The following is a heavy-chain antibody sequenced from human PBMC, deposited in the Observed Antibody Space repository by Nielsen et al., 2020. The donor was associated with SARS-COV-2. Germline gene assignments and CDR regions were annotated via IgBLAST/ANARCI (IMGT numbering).Heavy chain of an antibody. V-gene: IGHV4-30-4*01. Sequence: WVRQPPGKGLEWIGHINYNGSTRYNPSLKSRVIMPIDTSKNQFSLMLSSVTAADTAVYYCARDRGNNYGMDVWGHGTTVTVSS. CDR3: ARDRGNNYGMDV. J-gene: IGHJ6*02. CDR2: INYNGST. D-gene: IGHD5-12*01.